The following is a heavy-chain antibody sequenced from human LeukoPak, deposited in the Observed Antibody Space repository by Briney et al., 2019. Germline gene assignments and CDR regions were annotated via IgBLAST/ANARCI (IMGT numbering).Heavy chain of an antibody. CDR2: IYHSGST. Sequence: SETLSLTCTVSGGSISSSSYYWGWIRQPPGKGLEWIGYIYHSGSTYYNPSLKSRVTISVDRSKNQFSLKLSSVTAADTAVYYCARTVGQQALDYWGQGTLVTVSS. CDR1: GGSISSSSYY. D-gene: IGHD6-13*01. V-gene: IGHV4-39*07. CDR3: ARTVGQQALDY. J-gene: IGHJ4*02.